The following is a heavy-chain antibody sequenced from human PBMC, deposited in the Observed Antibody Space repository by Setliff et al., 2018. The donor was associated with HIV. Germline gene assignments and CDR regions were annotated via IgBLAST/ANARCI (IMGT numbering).Heavy chain of an antibody. V-gene: IGHV4-59*01. CDR3: ARVQMAYAAFDV. D-gene: IGHD4-17*01. J-gene: IGHJ3*01. CDR1: GGSISTYY. Sequence: SETLSLTCTVSGGSISTYYWSWIRQSPGKGLEWIGSIYFTGSSDNNPSLKSRVTLSVDTSKHQFSLKLSSVTAADTAVYYCARVQMAYAAFDVWGQGTVVTVSS. CDR2: IYFTGSS.